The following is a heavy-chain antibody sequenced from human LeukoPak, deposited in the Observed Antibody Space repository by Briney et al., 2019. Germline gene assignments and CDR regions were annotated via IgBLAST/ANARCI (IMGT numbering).Heavy chain of an antibody. D-gene: IGHD3-22*01. CDR1: GYSFTGYF. CDR2: INPINGGT. V-gene: IGHV1-2*02. Sequence: ASVKVSCKASGYSFTGYFMHWVRQAPGQGLEWMGWINPINGGTTYAQKFQGRVTMTRDTSISTAYMELSSLRSEDTAVYYCARAHYYDSKWAYYYYYYMDVWGKGTTVTISS. CDR3: ARAHYYDSKWAYYYYYYMDV. J-gene: IGHJ6*03.